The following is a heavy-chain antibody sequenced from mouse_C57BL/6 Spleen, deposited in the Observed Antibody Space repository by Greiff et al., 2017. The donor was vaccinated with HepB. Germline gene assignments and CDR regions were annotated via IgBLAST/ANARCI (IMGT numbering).Heavy chain of an antibody. CDR3: ARGVYGYAMDY. CDR1: GYSITSGYY. Sequence: EVQLVESGPGLVKPSQSLSLTCSVTGYSITSGYYWNWIRQFPGNKLEWMGYISYDGSNNYNPSLKNRISITRDTSKNQFFLKLNSVTTEDTATYYCARGVYGYAMDYWGQGTSVTVSS. D-gene: IGHD1-1*02. CDR2: ISYDGSN. V-gene: IGHV3-6*01. J-gene: IGHJ4*01.